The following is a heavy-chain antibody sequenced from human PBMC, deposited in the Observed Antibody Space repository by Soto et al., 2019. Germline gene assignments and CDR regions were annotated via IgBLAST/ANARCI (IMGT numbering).Heavy chain of an antibody. J-gene: IGHJ6*02. D-gene: IGHD3-10*01. CDR3: ARHPPRGSGSGSYYMSYYGMDV. Sequence: SATLSLTCTVSGGSIRSSSYYWGWIRQPPGKGLEWIGSIYYSGSTYYNPSLKSRVTISVDTSKNQFSLKLSSVTAADTAVYYCARHPPRGSGSGSYYMSYYGMDVWGQGTTVT. CDR2: IYYSGST. V-gene: IGHV4-39*01. CDR1: GGSIRSSSYY.